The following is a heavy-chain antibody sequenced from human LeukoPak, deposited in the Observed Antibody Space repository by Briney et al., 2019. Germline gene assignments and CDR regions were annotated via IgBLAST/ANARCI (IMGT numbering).Heavy chain of an antibody. D-gene: IGHD3-22*01. CDR3: TRGGQEYDSSGYFPFDY. V-gene: IGHV3-72*01. Sequence: GGSLRLSCAVSGFTFSDHYMDWVRQAPGKGLEWVGRSRNKANSYITEYAASVKGRFTISRDDSKSSLYLQMNSLKTEDTAVYYCTRGGQEYDSSGYFPFDYWGQGTLVTVSS. J-gene: IGHJ4*02. CDR2: SRNKANSYIT. CDR1: GFTFSDHY.